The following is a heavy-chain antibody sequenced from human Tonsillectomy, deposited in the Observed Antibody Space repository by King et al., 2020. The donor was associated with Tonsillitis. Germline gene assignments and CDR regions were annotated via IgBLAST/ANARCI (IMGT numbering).Heavy chain of an antibody. CDR1: GYSFTNYW. D-gene: IGHD3-10*01. V-gene: IGHV5-51*01. CDR2: IYPDDSDT. Sequence: QLVQSGAEVEKPGESLKISCKGSGYSFTNYWIGWVRQMPGKGLEWMGIIYPDDSDTRYSQSFQGQVTISADKCINTAYLQWSSLKASDTAIYYCARHGREIYGFNWFDPWGQGTLVTVSS. J-gene: IGHJ5*02. CDR3: ARHGREIYGFNWFDP.